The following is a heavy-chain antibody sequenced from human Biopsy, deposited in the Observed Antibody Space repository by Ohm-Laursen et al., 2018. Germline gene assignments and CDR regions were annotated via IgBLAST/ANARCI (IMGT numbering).Heavy chain of an antibody. J-gene: IGHJ6*02. D-gene: IGHD5-18*01. V-gene: IGHV4-34*01. CDR2: IKQSGDT. CDR3: ARGVLVTKYITAWYGLATYPKPSGFEYRGMDV. CDR1: GESFNDYS. Sequence: SETLSLTCAVYGESFNDYSWTWIRRSPGKGLEWIGEIKQSGDTKYNPSLKSRVTISADTSKNQFSLKLTSVTAADTALYFCARGVLVTKYITAWYGLATYPKPSGFEYRGMDVWGQGTTVTVSS.